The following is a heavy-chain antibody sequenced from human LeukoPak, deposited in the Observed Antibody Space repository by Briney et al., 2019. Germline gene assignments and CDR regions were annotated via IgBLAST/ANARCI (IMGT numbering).Heavy chain of an antibody. CDR1: GFTLSTYW. CDR2: INSDGSSI. Sequence: GGSLRLSCATSGFTLSTYWMHWVRQAPGKGLVWVSRINSDGSSISYADSVKGRFTISRDNAKNTLYLQMNSLRVEDTAVYYCARDRGSSATWFDPWGQGTLVTVSS. V-gene: IGHV3-74*01. J-gene: IGHJ5*02. CDR3: ARDRGSSATWFDP. D-gene: IGHD6-6*01.